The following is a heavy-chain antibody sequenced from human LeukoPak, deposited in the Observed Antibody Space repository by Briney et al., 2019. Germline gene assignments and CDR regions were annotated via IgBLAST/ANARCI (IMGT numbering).Heavy chain of an antibody. CDR1: GYSISSGYY. D-gene: IGHD2-2*01. Sequence: PSETLSLTCTVSGYSISSGYYWGWIRQPPGKGLEWIGSIYHSGSTNYNPSLKSRVTISVDTSKNQFSLKLSSVTAADTAVYYCARGCSSTSCYDDPWGQGTLVTVSS. J-gene: IGHJ5*02. CDR3: ARGCSSTSCYDDP. CDR2: IYHSGST. V-gene: IGHV4-38-2*02.